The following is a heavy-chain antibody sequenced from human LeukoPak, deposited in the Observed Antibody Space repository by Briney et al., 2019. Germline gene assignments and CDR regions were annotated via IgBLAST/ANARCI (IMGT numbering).Heavy chain of an antibody. V-gene: IGHV3-15*01. CDR3: TTEVYSSGWYFY. Sequence: GGSLRLSCAASGFTFGNAWMSWVRQAPGKGLEWVGRIKSKTDGGTTDYAAPVKGRFTISRDDSKNTLYLQMNSLKTEDTAVYYCTTEVYSSGWYFYWGQGTLVTVSS. J-gene: IGHJ4*02. CDR1: GFTFGNAW. D-gene: IGHD6-19*01. CDR2: IKSKTDGGTT.